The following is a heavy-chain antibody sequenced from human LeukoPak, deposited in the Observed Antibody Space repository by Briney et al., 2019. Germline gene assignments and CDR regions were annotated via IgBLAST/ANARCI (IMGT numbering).Heavy chain of an antibody. V-gene: IGHV3-48*03. CDR2: ISSSGSTT. J-gene: IGHJ6*02. Sequence: PGGSLRLSCAASGFTFTTYEMNCVRQAPGKGLEWVSYISSSGSTTYYADSVKGRFTISRDNAKNSLHLQMNSLRAEDTAVYYCERRVYLYYGLDVWGQGTTVTVSS. D-gene: IGHD5/OR15-5a*01. CDR3: ERRVYLYYGLDV. CDR1: GFTFTTYE.